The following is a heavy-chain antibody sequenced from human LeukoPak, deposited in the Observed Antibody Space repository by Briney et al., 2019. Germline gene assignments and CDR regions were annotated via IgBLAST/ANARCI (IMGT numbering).Heavy chain of an antibody. D-gene: IGHD4-23*01. V-gene: IGHV1-69*05. J-gene: IGHJ4*02. CDR3: ASALYGGNSIDY. Sequence: SVRVSCKASGGTFSSYAISWVRQAPGQGLEWMGRIIPIFGTANYAQKFQGRVTITTDESTSTAYMELSSLRSEDTAVYYCASALYGGNSIDYWGQGTLVTVSS. CDR2: IIPIFGTA. CDR1: GGTFSSYA.